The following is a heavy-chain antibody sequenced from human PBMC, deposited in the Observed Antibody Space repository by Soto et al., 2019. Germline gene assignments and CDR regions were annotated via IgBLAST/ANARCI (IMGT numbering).Heavy chain of an antibody. V-gene: IGHV1-58*01. D-gene: IGHD3-3*01. Sequence: ASVKVSCKASGFTFTSSAVQWVRQARGQRLEWIGWIVVGSGNTNYAQKFQERVTITRDMSTSTAYMELSSLRSEDTAVYYCAAFYYDFWSGSPRGMDFWGQGTTVTVSS. CDR3: AAFYYDFWSGSPRGMDF. CDR1: GFTFTSSA. CDR2: IVVGSGNT. J-gene: IGHJ6*02.